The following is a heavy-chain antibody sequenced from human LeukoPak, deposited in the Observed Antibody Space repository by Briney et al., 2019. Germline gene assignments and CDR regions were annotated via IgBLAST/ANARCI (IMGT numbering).Heavy chain of an antibody. J-gene: IGHJ4*02. CDR1: GFTVNTNY. V-gene: IGHV3-53*01. D-gene: IGHD6-19*01. Sequence: GGSLRLSCAASGFTVNTNYVTWVRQAPGKGLEWVSVTYSGGSTYYADSVKGRFTVSRDNSKNTLYLQMNSLRAEDTAVYYCARGLLPVADDAFDYWGREPWSPSPQ. CDR2: TYSGGST. CDR3: ARGLLPVADDAFDY.